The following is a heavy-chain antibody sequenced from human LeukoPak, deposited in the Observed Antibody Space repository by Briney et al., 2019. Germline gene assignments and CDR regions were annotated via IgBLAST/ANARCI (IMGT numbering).Heavy chain of an antibody. Sequence: ASVKVSCKASGYTFTSYDINWVRQATGQGLEWMGWMNPNSGNTGYAQKFQGRVTMTRNTSIGTAYMELSSLRSDDTAVYYCARDGRSDLDYWGQGTLVTVSS. J-gene: IGHJ4*02. CDR3: ARDGRSDLDY. V-gene: IGHV1-8*01. CDR2: MNPNSGNT. CDR1: GYTFTSYD.